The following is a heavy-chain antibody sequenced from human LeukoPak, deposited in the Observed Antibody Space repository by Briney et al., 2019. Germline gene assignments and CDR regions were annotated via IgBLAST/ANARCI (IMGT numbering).Heavy chain of an antibody. CDR2: ISGYNGNT. V-gene: IGHV1-18*01. J-gene: IGHJ5*02. D-gene: IGHD1-1*01. CDR3: ARDGTPGTTFRFDP. Sequence: RASVKVSCKASGYTFTSYGISWVRQAPGQGLEWMGWISGYNGNTNYAQKFQARVTMTTDTSTTTAYMELRSLRSDDTAVYYCARDGTPGTTFRFDPWGQGTLVIVSS. CDR1: GYTFTSYG.